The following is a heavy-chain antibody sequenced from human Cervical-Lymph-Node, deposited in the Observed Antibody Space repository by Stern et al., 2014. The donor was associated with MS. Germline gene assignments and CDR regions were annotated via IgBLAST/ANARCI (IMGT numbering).Heavy chain of an antibody. Sequence: QLQLQESGPGLVKPSETLSLTCTVSGGSISSSSYYWGWIRQPPGKGLGWIGSIYYSGSTYYTPSLKSRFPISVDTSKNQFSLKLSSVTAADTAVYYCAPSGCSSTSCPNWYFDLWGRGTMVTVSS. CDR1: GGSISSSSYY. D-gene: IGHD2-2*01. V-gene: IGHV4-39*01. CDR2: IYYSGST. CDR3: APSGCSSTSCPNWYFDL. J-gene: IGHJ2*01.